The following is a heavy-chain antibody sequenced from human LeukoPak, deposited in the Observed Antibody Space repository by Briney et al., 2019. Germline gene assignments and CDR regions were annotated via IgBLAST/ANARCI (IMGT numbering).Heavy chain of an antibody. D-gene: IGHD4-17*01. V-gene: IGHV3-7*03. CDR1: GFTFSNSW. CDR3: ARDPNGDYVGAFDF. J-gene: IGHJ3*01. CDR2: IKPDGSAQ. Sequence: GGSLRLSCAASGFTFSNSWMSWVRQAPGKGLEWVATIKPDGSAQYYVDSVKGRFTISRDNAKNSLFLQINSLRAEDTAIYYCARDPNGDYVGAFDFWGQGTMVTVSS.